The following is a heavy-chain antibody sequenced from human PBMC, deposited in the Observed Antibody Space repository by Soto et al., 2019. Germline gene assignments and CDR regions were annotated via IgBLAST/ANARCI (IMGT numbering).Heavy chain of an antibody. CDR1: GYTLTSYS. D-gene: IGHD5-18*01. CDR3: ARDTAMALPDA. CDR2: ISAHNGNT. V-gene: IGHV1-18*01. Sequence: QVQLVQSGAEVKKPGASVKVSCKASGYTLTSYSITWVRQAPGQGLEWMGWISAHNGNTKYAQKLQGRVTMTTDTSTSTAYMEVRSLRSDDTAVYYCARDTAMALPDAWGQGTLVTVSS. J-gene: IGHJ1*01.